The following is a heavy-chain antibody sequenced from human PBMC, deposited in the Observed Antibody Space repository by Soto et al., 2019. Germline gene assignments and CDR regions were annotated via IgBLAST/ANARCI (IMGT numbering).Heavy chain of an antibody. CDR2: IYWDNDE. Sequence: QITLKESGPTLVKPTQTLTLTCTFSGFSLNTRGVGVGWIRQPPGKALEWLALIYWDNDERYSPFLKNRLTFTTDTSKNQVVFTMTNMDPVDTATYYCVHILGRHIERDWFDSWGQGTLVTVSS. CDR1: GFSLNTRGVG. D-gene: IGHD2-21*01. CDR3: VHILGRHIERDWFDS. V-gene: IGHV2-5*02. J-gene: IGHJ5*01.